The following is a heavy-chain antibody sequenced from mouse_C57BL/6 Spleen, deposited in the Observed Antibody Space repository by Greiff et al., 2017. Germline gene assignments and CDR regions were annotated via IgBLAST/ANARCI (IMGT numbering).Heavy chain of an antibody. CDR3: ARSGYDYDRAWFAY. CDR2: FNPYNDDT. J-gene: IGHJ3*01. CDR1: GYTFTTYT. V-gene: IGHV1-47*01. Sequence: QVQLKQSGAELVKPGASVKMSCKASGYTFTTYTLEWMKQNPGKSLEWIGNFNPYNDDTKYNEKFKVKATLTVEKSSSTVYLELSRLTSDYSAVYYCARSGYDYDRAWFAYWGQGTLVTVSA. D-gene: IGHD2-4*01.